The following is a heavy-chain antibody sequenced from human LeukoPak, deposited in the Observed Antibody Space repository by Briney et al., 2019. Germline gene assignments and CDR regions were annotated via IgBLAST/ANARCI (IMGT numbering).Heavy chain of an antibody. CDR1: GFTFSSYA. Sequence: GGSLRLSCAASGFTFSSYAMHWVRQAPGKGLEWVAVIPYDGSNKYYADSVKGRFTISRDNSKNTLYLQMNSLRAEDTAVYYCAKGLVVGYYFDYWGQGTLVTVSS. CDR2: IPYDGSNK. V-gene: IGHV3-30-3*01. CDR3: AKGLVVGYYFDY. D-gene: IGHD3-9*01. J-gene: IGHJ4*02.